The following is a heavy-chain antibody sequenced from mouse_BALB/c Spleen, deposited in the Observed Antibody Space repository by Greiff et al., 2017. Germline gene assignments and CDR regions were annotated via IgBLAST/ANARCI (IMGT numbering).Heavy chain of an antibody. CDR3: ARSGYGNYDAMDY. CDR2: ISSGSSTI. D-gene: IGHD2-10*02. V-gene: IGHV5-17*02. CDR1: GFTFSSFG. J-gene: IGHJ4*01. Sequence: EVQGVESGGGLVQPGGSRKLSCAASGFTFSSFGMHWVRQAPEKGLEWVAYISSGSSTIYYADTVKGRFTITRDNPKNTLFLQMTSLRSEDTAMYYCARSGYGNYDAMDYWGQGTSVTVSS.